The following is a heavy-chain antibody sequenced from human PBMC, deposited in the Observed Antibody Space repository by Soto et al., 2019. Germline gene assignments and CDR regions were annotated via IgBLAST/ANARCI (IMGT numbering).Heavy chain of an antibody. CDR1: GESISSGGYY. V-gene: IGHV4-31*03. J-gene: IGHJ4*02. Sequence: QVQLQESGPGLVKPSQTLSLTCSVSGESISSGGYYWSWIRHLPGKGLEWIGYIYDTESAYYNPSLKSRVYISMDTSENHFAMRLTSVTAADSAVYYCARASSSSSAADYWGQGLQVTVSS. CDR2: IYDTESA. CDR3: ARASSSSSAADY. D-gene: IGHD6-6*01.